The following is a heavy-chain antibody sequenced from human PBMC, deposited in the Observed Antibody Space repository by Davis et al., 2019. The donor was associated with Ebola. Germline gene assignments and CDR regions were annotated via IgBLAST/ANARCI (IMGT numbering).Heavy chain of an antibody. J-gene: IGHJ4*02. D-gene: IGHD1-14*01. CDR1: GFTFSSYS. CDR2: ISSSSSYI. Sequence: GESLKISCAASGFTFSSYSMNWVRQAPGKGLEWVSSISSSSSYIYYADSVKGRFTISRDNAKNSLYLQMNSLRAEDTALYHCAKGAGGQHFDHWGQGTLVTVSS. V-gene: IGHV3-21*04. CDR3: AKGAGGQHFDH.